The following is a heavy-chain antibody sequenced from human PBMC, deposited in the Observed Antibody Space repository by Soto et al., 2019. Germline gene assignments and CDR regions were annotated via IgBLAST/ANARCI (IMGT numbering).Heavy chain of an antibody. V-gene: IGHV4-31*03. CDR3: ARGDDSGYEQRGILFDY. CDR1: GGSISSGGYY. CDR2: IYYSGST. J-gene: IGHJ4*02. Sequence: PSETLSLTCTVSGGSISSGGYYWSWIRQHPGKGLEWIGYIYYSGSTYYNPSLKSRVTISVDTSKNQFSLKLSSVTAADTAVYYCARGDDSGYEQRGILFDYWGQGTLVTVSS. D-gene: IGHD5-12*01.